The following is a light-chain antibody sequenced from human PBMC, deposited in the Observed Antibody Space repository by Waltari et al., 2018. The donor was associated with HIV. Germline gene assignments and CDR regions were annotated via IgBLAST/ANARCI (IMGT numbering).Light chain of an antibody. V-gene: IGKV3-15*01. J-gene: IGKJ2*01. CDR1: QGVGTS. Sequence: ETVMTQSPATLSVSPGERAILHCRASQGVGTSVALYQERPGQAPRLLISAASTRATGVPARFSGSGSGTEFTLTISSLQSEDFVVYYCQQYSDWPPGFTFGQGTKLDIK. CDR3: QQYSDWPPGFT. CDR2: AAS.